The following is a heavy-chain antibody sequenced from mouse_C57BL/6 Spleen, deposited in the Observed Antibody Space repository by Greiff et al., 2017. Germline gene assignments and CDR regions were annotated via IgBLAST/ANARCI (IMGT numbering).Heavy chain of an antibody. J-gene: IGHJ1*03. CDR3: ARSTGSIYWYFDV. D-gene: IGHD1-1*01. CDR2: IDPSDSYT. CDR1: GYTFTSYW. V-gene: IGHV1-59*01. Sequence: VQLQQPGAELVRPGTSVKLSCKASGYTFTSYWMHWVKQRPGQGLEWIGVIDPSDSYTNYNQKFKGKATLTVDTSSSTAYMQLSSLTSEDSAVYYCARSTGSIYWYFDVWGTGTTVTVSS.